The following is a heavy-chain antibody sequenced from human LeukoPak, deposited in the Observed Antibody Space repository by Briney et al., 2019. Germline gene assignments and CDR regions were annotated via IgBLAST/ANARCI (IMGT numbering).Heavy chain of an antibody. CDR3: ASARDYGVYLDV. D-gene: IGHD4-17*01. CDR1: GGSISSYY. V-gene: IGHV4-4*07. CDR2: IYTSGST. J-gene: IGHJ6*04. Sequence: SETLSLTCNISGGSISSYYWSWIRQPAGKGLEWIGRIYTSGSTNYNPSLKSRVTMSVDTSKNQFSLKLSSVTAADTAVYYCASARDYGVYLDVWGKGTTVTVSS.